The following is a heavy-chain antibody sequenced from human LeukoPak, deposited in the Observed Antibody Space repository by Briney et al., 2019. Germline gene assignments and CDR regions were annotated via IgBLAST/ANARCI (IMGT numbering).Heavy chain of an antibody. Sequence: PGGSLRLSCAASGFTFDTYAMHWVRQAPGKGLEWVAVIWYDGSNKYYADSVKGRFTISRDNSKNTLYLQMNSLRAEDTAVYYCARGPSAYPKCFDYWGQGTLVTVSS. CDR2: IWYDGSNK. CDR1: GFTFDTYA. V-gene: IGHV3-33*01. CDR3: ARGPSAYPKCFDY. D-gene: IGHD5-12*01. J-gene: IGHJ4*02.